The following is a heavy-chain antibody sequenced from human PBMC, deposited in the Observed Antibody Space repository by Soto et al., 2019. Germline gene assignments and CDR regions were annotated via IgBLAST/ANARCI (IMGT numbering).Heavy chain of an antibody. V-gene: IGHV3-11*01. D-gene: IGHD2-2*01. CDR1: GFTFSDYY. Sequence: QVQLVESGGGLVKPGGSLRLSCAASGFTFSDYYMSWIRQAPGKGLEWVSYISSSGSTIYYADSVKGRFTISRDNAKNSLYLQMNSLRAEDTAVYYCAISPDLVVPAAIYYYYGMDVWGQGTTVTVSS. CDR3: AISPDLVVPAAIYYYYGMDV. J-gene: IGHJ6*02. CDR2: ISSSGSTI.